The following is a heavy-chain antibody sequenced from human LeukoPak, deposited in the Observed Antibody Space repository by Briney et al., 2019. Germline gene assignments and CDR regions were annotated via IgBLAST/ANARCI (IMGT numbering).Heavy chain of an antibody. CDR1: GGSISSYY. J-gene: IGHJ4*02. D-gene: IGHD4-17*01. CDR2: IYYSGST. Sequence: SETLSLTCTVSGGSISSYYWSWIRQPPGKGLEWIGYIYYSGSTNYNPSLKSRVTISVDTSKNQFSLKLSSVTAADTAVYYCAREARYGEPFDYWGQGALVTVSS. CDR3: AREARYGEPFDY. V-gene: IGHV4-59*01.